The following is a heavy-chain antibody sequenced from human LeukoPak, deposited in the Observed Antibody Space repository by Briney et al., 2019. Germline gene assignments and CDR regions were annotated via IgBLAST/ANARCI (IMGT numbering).Heavy chain of an antibody. D-gene: IGHD4-23*01. V-gene: IGHV4-39*02. CDR2: IYYSGST. CDR1: GGSISSSSYY. CDR3: VREGDSTVVT. J-gene: IGHJ4*02. Sequence: SETLSLTCTVSGGSISSSSYYWGWIRQPPGKGLEWIGSIYYSGSTYYNPSLKSRVTISVDTSKNQFSLKLSSVTAADTAVYYCVREGDSTVVTWGQGALVTVSS.